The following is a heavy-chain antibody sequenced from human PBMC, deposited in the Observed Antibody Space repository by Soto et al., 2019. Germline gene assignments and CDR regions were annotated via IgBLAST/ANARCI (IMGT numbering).Heavy chain of an antibody. D-gene: IGHD6-13*01. CDR1: GYTFTSYA. CDR3: AREAGSSWYGVDY. Sequence: ASVKVSCEASGYTFTSYAMHWVRQAPGQRLEWMGWINAGNGNTKYSQKFQGRVTITRDTSASTAYMELSSLRSEDTAVYYCAREAGSSWYGVDYWGQGTLVTVSS. CDR2: INAGNGNT. V-gene: IGHV1-3*01. J-gene: IGHJ4*02.